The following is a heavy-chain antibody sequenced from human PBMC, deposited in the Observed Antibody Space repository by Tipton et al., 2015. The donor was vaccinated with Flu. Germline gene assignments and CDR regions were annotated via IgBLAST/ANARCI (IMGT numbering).Heavy chain of an antibody. D-gene: IGHD2-21*01. Sequence: SLRLSCAASGFQFDDYAMHWVREVPGKGLEWVSGISWNTGNIGYADSVKGRFTISRDNGKNSLYLQMNSLRSEDTALYYCVKDISLIQEGAFDMWGQGTMVNVSS. CDR2: ISWNTGNI. CDR1: GFQFDDYA. J-gene: IGHJ3*02. CDR3: VKDISLIQEGAFDM. V-gene: IGHV3-9*01.